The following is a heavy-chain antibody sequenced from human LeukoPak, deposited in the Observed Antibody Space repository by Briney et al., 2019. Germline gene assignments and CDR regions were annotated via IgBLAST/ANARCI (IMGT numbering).Heavy chain of an antibody. Sequence: GGSLRLSCAASGFTFYSYAMTWVRQTQGKGLEWVSGIFASGDRKYYAESVKGGCTISRDNSKNTVHLQMTTLRVDDTAVYYCAKDPPSYSWNYIKYFDSWGQGTLVTVSS. D-gene: IGHD1-1*01. CDR1: GFTFYSYA. V-gene: IGHV3-23*01. CDR2: IFASGDRK. CDR3: AKDPPSYSWNYIKYFDS. J-gene: IGHJ4*02.